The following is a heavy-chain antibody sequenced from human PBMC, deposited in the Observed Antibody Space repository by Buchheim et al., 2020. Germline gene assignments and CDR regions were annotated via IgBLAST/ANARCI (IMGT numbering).Heavy chain of an antibody. CDR1: GFTFSSYD. CDR2: IGTAGDT. V-gene: IGHV3-13*04. Sequence: EVQLVESGGGLVQPGGSLRLSCAASGFTFSSYDMHWVRQATGKGLEWVSAIGTAGDTYYPGSVKGRFTISRENAKNSLYLQMNSLRAGDTAVYCCARDSSGWYRGYFDLWGRGTL. J-gene: IGHJ2*01. D-gene: IGHD6-19*01. CDR3: ARDSSGWYRGYFDL.